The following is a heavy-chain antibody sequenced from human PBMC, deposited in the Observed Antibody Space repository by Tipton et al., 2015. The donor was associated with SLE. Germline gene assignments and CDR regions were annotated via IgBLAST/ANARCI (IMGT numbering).Heavy chain of an antibody. V-gene: IGHV3-30*02. CDR1: GFTLSHHG. CDR3: AKDQGRDGNDFDY. CDR2: IGDDGTEK. D-gene: IGHD5-24*01. J-gene: IGHJ4*02. Sequence: SLRLSCVASGFTLSHHGMHWVRQAPGKGLEWLTFIGDDGTEKYYIDSVEGRFTVSRDNFNNIIYLEMSGLRTEDSAVYYCAKDQGRDGNDFDYWGQGTLVTVSS.